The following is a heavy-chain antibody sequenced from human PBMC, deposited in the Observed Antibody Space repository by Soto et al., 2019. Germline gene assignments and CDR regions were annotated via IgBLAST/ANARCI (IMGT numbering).Heavy chain of an antibody. CDR2: IYWDDDK. D-gene: IGHD1-7*01. CDR1: GFSISTSGVG. J-gene: IGHJ4*02. Sequence: SGRPLVIPKQTLTIPCPLSGFSISTSGVGVIWIRQPPGKALEWLAVIYWDDDKRYSPSLRNRLTVTKDTSKNQVVLAVTNMNPVDTATYYCAHRQIHSGNWDCGVLDYWCPGIRVTVSA. CDR3: AHRQIHSGNWDCGVLDY. V-gene: IGHV2-5*02.